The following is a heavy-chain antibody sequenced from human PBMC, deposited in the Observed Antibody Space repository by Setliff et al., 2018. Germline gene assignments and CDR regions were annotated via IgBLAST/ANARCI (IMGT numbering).Heavy chain of an antibody. CDR3: ARDNTMVGATNY. D-gene: IGHD1-26*01. CDR2: LHTSGSI. CDR1: GVSISSYY. Sequence: PSETLSLTCTLSGVSISSYYWSWIRQPAGKGLEWIGRLHTSGSIDYNPSLKSRVTISVDTSKNQFSLRLRSVTAADTAVYFCARDNTMVGATNYWGLGTLVTVSS. V-gene: IGHV4-4*07. J-gene: IGHJ4*02.